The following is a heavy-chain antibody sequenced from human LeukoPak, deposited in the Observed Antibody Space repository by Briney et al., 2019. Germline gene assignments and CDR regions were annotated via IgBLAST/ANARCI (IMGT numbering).Heavy chain of an antibody. V-gene: IGHV3-30*18. CDR3: ANFYGGNTI. Sequence: GGSLRLSCAASGFTFSSYGMHWVRQAPGKGLEWVAVISYDGSNKYYADSVKGRFTISRDNSKNTLYLQMNSLRAEDTAVYYCANFYGGNTIWGQGTLVTVSS. J-gene: IGHJ4*02. D-gene: IGHD4-23*01. CDR1: GFTFSSYG. CDR2: ISYDGSNK.